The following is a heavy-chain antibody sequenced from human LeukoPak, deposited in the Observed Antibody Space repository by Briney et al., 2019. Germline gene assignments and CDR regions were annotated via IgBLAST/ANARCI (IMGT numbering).Heavy chain of an antibody. D-gene: IGHD6-19*01. CDR2: MYPGDSQS. CDR3: ARRRAVAGYYYFDY. V-gene: IGHV5-51*01. Sequence: GESLKISCKGSGYSFTSYWIGWVRQMPGKGLEWMGIMYPGDSQSRYSPSFQGQVTISADKSISTAYLQWSSLKASDTATYYCARRRAVAGYYYFDYWGQGTLVTVSS. J-gene: IGHJ4*02. CDR1: GYSFTSYW.